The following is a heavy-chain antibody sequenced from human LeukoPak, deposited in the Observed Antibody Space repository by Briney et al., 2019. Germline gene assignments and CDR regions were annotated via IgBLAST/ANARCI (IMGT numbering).Heavy chain of an antibody. CDR1: GYIFSTYL. D-gene: IGHD3-22*01. J-gene: IGHJ4*02. CDR3: AIHAHYFDKSGYGS. V-gene: IGHV5-51*01. CDR2: IYPGDSDT. Sequence: GESLKISCKGSGYIFSTYLIGWVRQEPGKSLEWMGIIYPGDSDTRYSPSFQGHVTISADKSISTVYLQWSSLKASDTAMYYCAIHAHYFDKSGYGSWGQGTLVTVSS.